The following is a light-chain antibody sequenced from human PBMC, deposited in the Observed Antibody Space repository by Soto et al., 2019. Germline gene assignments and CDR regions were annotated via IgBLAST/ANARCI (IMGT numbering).Light chain of an antibody. CDR1: QGISNY. J-gene: IGKJ1*01. CDR2: AAS. Sequence: DIQMTQSPSSLSASVGDRFPITCRASQGISNYLAWYQQKTGKVPKLLIYAASTLQSGVPSRFSGSGSGTDFTLTISSLQPEEAATYDCQRYNSAPQTVGQCTKVDNK. CDR3: QRYNSAPQT. V-gene: IGKV1-27*01.